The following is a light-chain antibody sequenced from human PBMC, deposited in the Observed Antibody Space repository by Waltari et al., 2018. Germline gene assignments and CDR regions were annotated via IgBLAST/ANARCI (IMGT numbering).Light chain of an antibody. CDR3: ATWDDSLNGLNWV. J-gene: IGLJ3*02. CDR2: SNN. CDR1: SSNIGSHT. V-gene: IGLV1-44*01. Sequence: QSVLTQPPSASGTPGQRVTISCSGSSSNIGSHTVNWYQQLPGTAPKLLIYSNNQRPSGVRDRSSCSKSGTSASLDISGLQSEDEAEYYCATWDDSLNGLNWVFGGGTKLTVL.